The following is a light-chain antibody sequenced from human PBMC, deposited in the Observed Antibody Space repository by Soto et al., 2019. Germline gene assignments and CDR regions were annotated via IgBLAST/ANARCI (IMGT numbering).Light chain of an antibody. CDR1: QSVSSSY. V-gene: IGKV3-20*01. CDR2: GAS. CDR3: QQYGSSGT. J-gene: IGKJ1*01. Sequence: TVMTQSPDTLSVSPGERATLSCRASQSVSSSYLAWYQQKPGQAPRLLIYGASSRATGIPDRFSGSGSGTDFTLTISRLEPEDFAVYYCQQYGSSGTFGQGTKMDIK.